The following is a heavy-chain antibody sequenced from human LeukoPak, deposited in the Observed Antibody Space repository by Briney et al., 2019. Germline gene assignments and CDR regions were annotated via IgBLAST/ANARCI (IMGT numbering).Heavy chain of an antibody. Sequence: GGSLRLSCAASGFTVSSNYMSWVRQAPGKGLEWVSVIYSSGSTYYADSVKGRFTISRDNSKNTLHLQMNTLRAEDTAVYYCASPPPYCSSTSCYPGYAFDIWGQGTMVTVSS. D-gene: IGHD2-2*01. V-gene: IGHV3-53*01. CDR3: ASPPPYCSSTSCYPGYAFDI. J-gene: IGHJ3*02. CDR1: GFTVSSNY. CDR2: IYSSGST.